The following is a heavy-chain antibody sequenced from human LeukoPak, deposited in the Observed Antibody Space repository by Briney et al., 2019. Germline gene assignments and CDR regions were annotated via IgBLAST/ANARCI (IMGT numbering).Heavy chain of an antibody. CDR3: ARSSSWYCLDY. D-gene: IGHD6-13*01. CDR2: ISSSASTI. CDR1: GFTFSDYY. Sequence: GGSLRLSCAASGFTFSDYYMSWIRQAPGKGLEWVSYISSSASTIYYADSVKGRFTISRGNAKNSLYLQMNSLRAEDTAVYYCARSSSWYCLDYWGQGTLVTVSS. J-gene: IGHJ4*02. V-gene: IGHV3-11*01.